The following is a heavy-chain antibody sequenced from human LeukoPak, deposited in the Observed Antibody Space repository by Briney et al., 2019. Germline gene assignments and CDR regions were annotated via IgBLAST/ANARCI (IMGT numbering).Heavy chain of an antibody. CDR1: GYTFTGYY. CDR2: INPNSCGT. J-gene: IGHJ6*03. V-gene: IGHV1-2*02. CDR3: AREREYYGDQVNYYYYYMDV. Sequence: ASVKVSCKASGYTFTGYYMHWVRQAPGQGLEWMGWINPNSCGTNYAQKFQGRVTMTRDTSTSTAYMELSRLRSDDTAVYYCAREREYYGDQVNYYYYYMDVWGKGTTVTVSS. D-gene: IGHD4-17*01.